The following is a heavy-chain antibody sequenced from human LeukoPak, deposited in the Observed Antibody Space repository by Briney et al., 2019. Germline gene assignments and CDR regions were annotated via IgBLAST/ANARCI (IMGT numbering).Heavy chain of an antibody. CDR1: GGSISSYY. Sequence: PSETLSLTCTVSGGSISSYYWSWIRQPPGKGLEWIGYIYYSGSTNYNPSLKSRVTISVDTSKNQFSLKLSSVTAADTAVYYCAGSSSWPRGAFDIWGQGTMVTVSS. J-gene: IGHJ3*02. CDR3: AGSSSWPRGAFDI. D-gene: IGHD6-13*01. CDR2: IYYSGST. V-gene: IGHV4-59*01.